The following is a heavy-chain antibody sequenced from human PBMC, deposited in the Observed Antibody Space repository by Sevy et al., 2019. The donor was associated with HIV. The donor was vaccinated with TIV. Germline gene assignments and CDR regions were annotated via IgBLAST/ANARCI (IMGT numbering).Heavy chain of an antibody. V-gene: IGHV4-34*01. Sequence: GSLRLSCAVYGGSFSGYYWSWIRQPPGKGLEWIGEINHSGSTNYNPSLKSRVTISVDTSKNQFSLKLSSVTAADTAVYYCARLARGLEWLVYYYYGMDVWGQGTTVTVSS. CDR1: GGSFSGYY. D-gene: IGHD3-3*01. CDR2: INHSGST. CDR3: ARLARGLEWLVYYYYGMDV. J-gene: IGHJ6*02.